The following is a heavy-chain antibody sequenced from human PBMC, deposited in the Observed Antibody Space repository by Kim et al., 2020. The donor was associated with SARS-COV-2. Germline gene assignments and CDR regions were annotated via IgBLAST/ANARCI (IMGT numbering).Heavy chain of an antibody. CDR1: GFTFSSYA. V-gene: IGHV3-23*01. J-gene: IGHJ4*02. CDR2: ISGSGGST. D-gene: IGHD1-1*01. Sequence: GGSLRLSCAASGFTFSSYAMSWVRQAPGKGLEWVSAISGSGGSTYYADSVKGRFTISRDNSKNTLYLQMNSLRAEDTAVYYCAKAGGRELYNYYHPTDYWGQGTLVTVSS. CDR3: AKAGGRELYNYYHPTDY.